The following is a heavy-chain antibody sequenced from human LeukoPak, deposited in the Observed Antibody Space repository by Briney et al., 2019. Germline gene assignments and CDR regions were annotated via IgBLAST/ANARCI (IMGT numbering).Heavy chain of an antibody. V-gene: IGHV3-53*01. Sequence: GGSLRLSCATSGFTLSSNYMSWVRQPPDKGLEWVSIIYSGGSTYYADSVKGRFTISRDNSKNTVYLQMNSLRAADTAVYFCARDHSDNDDSYNLFDIWGQGTMVTVSS. CDR2: IYSGGST. CDR1: GFTLSSNY. D-gene: IGHD3-22*01. CDR3: ARDHSDNDDSYNLFDI. J-gene: IGHJ3*02.